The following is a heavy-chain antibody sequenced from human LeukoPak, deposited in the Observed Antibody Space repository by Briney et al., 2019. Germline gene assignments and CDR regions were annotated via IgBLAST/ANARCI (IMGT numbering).Heavy chain of an antibody. CDR1: GGSISSYY. D-gene: IGHD1-26*01. CDR3: AREGSGSYVNWFDP. Sequence: SETLSLTCTVSGGSISSYYWSWIRQPPGTGLEWIGYIYYSGSTNYNPSLKSRVTISVDTSKNQFSLKLSSVTAADTAVYYCAREGSGSYVNWFDPWGQGTLVTASS. CDR2: IYYSGST. J-gene: IGHJ5*02. V-gene: IGHV4-59*01.